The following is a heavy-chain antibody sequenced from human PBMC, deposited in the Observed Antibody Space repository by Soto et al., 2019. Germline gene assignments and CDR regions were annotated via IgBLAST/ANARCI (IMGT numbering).Heavy chain of an antibody. CDR3: ARVLVFYGGFDP. V-gene: IGHV3-11*01. J-gene: IGHJ5*02. Sequence: GGSLRLSCAASGFTFTDYCMSWIRQAPGKGLEWVSYISSSGSTIYYADSVKGRSTISRDNAKNSLYLQMNSLRAEDTAVYYCARVLVFYGGFDPWGQGTLVTVSS. CDR1: GFTFTDYC. D-gene: IGHD2-21*02. CDR2: ISSSGSTI.